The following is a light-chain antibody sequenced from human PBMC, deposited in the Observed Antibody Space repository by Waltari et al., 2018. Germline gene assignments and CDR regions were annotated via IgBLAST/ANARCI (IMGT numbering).Light chain of an antibody. CDR1: QDISSY. Sequence: DIQLTQSPSFLSASVGDRVTISCRASQDISSYLAWYQQKPGEAPKVLIYAASTLQSGVPSRFGGSGSGTEFTLTISSLQPEDFAAYYCQQLNVYPLTFGGGSKVEIK. J-gene: IGKJ4*01. CDR3: QQLNVYPLT. V-gene: IGKV1-9*01. CDR2: AAS.